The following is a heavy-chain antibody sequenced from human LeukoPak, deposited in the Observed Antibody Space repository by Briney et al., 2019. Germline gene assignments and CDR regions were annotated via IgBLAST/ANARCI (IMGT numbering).Heavy chain of an antibody. V-gene: IGHV4-34*01. J-gene: IGHJ6*04. Sequence: SETLSLTCAVYGGSFSGYYWSWIRQPPGKGLEWIGEINHSGSTNYNPSLKSRVTISVDTSKNQFSLKLGSVTAADTAVYYCARGGKQQLVHYYYGMDVWGKGTTVTVSS. CDR2: INHSGST. D-gene: IGHD6-13*01. CDR3: ARGGKQQLVHYYYGMDV. CDR1: GGSFSGYY.